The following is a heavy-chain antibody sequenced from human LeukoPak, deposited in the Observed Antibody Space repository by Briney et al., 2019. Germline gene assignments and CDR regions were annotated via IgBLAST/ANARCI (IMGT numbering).Heavy chain of an antibody. CDR3: ARGRGRGIAAAGSFFDY. CDR1: GYTFTSYG. CDR2: IIPIFGTA. J-gene: IGHJ4*02. Sequence: ASVKVSCKASGYTFTSYGISWVRQAPGQGLEWMGGIIPIFGTANYAQKFQGRVTITADESTSTAYMELSSLRSEDTAVYYCARGRGRGIAAAGSFFDYWGQGTLVTVSS. V-gene: IGHV1-69*13. D-gene: IGHD6-13*01.